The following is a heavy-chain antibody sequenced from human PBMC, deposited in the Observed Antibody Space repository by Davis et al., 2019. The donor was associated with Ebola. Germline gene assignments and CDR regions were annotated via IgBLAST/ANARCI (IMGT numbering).Heavy chain of an antibody. V-gene: IGHV4-38-2*02. D-gene: IGHD3-3*01. CDR1: GYSISSGYY. J-gene: IGHJ5*02. Sequence: PSETLSLTCTVSGYSISSGYYWGWIRQPPGKGLEWIGSIYHSGSTYYNPSLKSRVTISVDTSKNQFSLKLSSVTAADTAVYYCARGFTIFGVVAWFDPWGQGTLVTVSS. CDR3: ARGFTIFGVVAWFDP. CDR2: IYHSGST.